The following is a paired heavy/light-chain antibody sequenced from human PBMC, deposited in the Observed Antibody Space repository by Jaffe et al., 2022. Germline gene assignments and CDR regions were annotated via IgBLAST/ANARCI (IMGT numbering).Light chain of an antibody. CDR3: QSADGSTVYPQNVI. J-gene: IGLJ2*01. V-gene: IGLV3-25*03. CDR1: ALSNQY. CDR2: KDN. Sequence: SYELTQPPSVSVSPGQTARITCSGDALSNQYAYWYHQKPGQAPVLLIFKDNERPPGIPERFSGSTSGTTVTLTISGVQAEDEGDYYCQSADGSTVYPQNVIFGVGTKLTVL.
Heavy chain of an antibody. Sequence: EVQLVESGGDLVQPGGSLRLSCVASGFNFRTYNMNWVRQAPGKGLEWVAYISGNNKITHYADSVKGRFSISRDNANNSLYLQMNSLRVEDTSIYYCARGRGIPPAGQFYMDVWGKGISVTVSS. CDR2: ISGNNKIT. CDR1: GFNFRTYN. CDR3: ARGRGIPPAGQFYMDV. V-gene: IGHV3-48*01. D-gene: IGHD3-10*01. J-gene: IGHJ6*03.